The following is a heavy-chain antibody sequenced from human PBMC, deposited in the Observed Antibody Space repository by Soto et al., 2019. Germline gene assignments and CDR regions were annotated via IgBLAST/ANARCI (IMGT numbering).Heavy chain of an antibody. J-gene: IGHJ4*02. V-gene: IGHV3-9*01. Sequence: EVQLVESGGGLVQPGRSLRLSCAASGFTFDDYAMHWVRQAPGKGLEWVSGISWNSGSIGYADSVKGRFTISRDNAKNSLYLQMNSLRAEDTALYYYAKEYSSSSNYFDYWGQGTLVTVSS. D-gene: IGHD6-13*01. CDR2: ISWNSGSI. CDR3: AKEYSSSSNYFDY. CDR1: GFTFDDYA.